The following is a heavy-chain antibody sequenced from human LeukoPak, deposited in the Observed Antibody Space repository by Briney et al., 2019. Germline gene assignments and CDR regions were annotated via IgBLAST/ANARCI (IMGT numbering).Heavy chain of an antibody. CDR1: GFTFSSYG. CDR2: IRYDGSNK. V-gene: IGHV3-30*02. D-gene: IGHD3-3*01. J-gene: IGHJ4*02. CDR3: AKDSRTYYDFWSGPAQPNY. Sequence: GGSLRLSCAASGFTFSSYGMHWVRQAPGKGLEWVAFIRYDGSNKYYADSVKGRFTISRDNSENTLYLQMNSLRAEDTAVYYCAKDSRTYYDFWSGPAQPNYWGQGTLVTVSS.